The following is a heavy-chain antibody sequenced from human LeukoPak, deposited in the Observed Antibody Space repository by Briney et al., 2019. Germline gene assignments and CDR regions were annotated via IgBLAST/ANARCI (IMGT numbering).Heavy chain of an antibody. D-gene: IGHD1-26*01. Sequence: TGGSLRLSCAASGFTFSSYAMSWVRQPPGKGLEWIGEIYHSGSTNYNPSLKSRVTISVDKSKNQFSLKLSSVTAADTAVYYCARVKRHSLDYWGQGTLVTVSS. CDR1: GFTFSSYAM. J-gene: IGHJ4*02. CDR3: ARVKRHSLDY. V-gene: IGHV4-4*02. CDR2: IYHSGST.